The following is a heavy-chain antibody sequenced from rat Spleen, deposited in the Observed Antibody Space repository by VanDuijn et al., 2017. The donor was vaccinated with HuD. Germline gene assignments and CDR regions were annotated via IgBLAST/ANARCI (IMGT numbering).Heavy chain of an antibody. V-gene: IGHV2-26*01. D-gene: IGHD1-2*01. J-gene: IGHJ2*01. CDR1: GFSLTGYN. Sequence: QVQLKESGPGLVQPSQTLSLTCTVSGFSLTGYNVHWVRQPPVKGLQWMGRMMYDGDTYYNSALKSRLSISRDTSKNQVFLKMNSLQTDDTGTYYCTRDRITIAAPFDYWGQGVMVTVSS. CDR2: MMYDGDT. CDR3: TRDRITIAAPFDY.